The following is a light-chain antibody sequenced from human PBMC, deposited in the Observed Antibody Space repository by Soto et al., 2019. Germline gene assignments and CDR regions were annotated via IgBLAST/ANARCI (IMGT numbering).Light chain of an antibody. Sequence: EVVLTQSPGTLSLSPGERATLSCRASQSVSSVYLAWYQQRPGQAPSPLMYGASSRATGTPERFSGSGSGTDFTLTISRLEPEDFAVYYCQQYGSSPRTFGQGTKVDIK. CDR2: GAS. CDR3: QQYGSSPRT. J-gene: IGKJ1*01. CDR1: QSVSSVY. V-gene: IGKV3-20*01.